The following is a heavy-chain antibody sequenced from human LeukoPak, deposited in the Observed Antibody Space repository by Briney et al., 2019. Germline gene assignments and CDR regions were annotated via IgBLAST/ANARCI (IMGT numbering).Heavy chain of an antibody. CDR2: MNHDGSEK. CDR1: GFTFSNYW. V-gene: IGHV3-7*04. J-gene: IGHJ3*02. CDR3: ARDNWGFDI. D-gene: IGHD7-27*01. Sequence: GGSLRLSCAASGFTFSNYWVNWVRQAPGKGLEWVANMNHDGSEKYYVDSVKGRFTISRDNAKNSLYLQMNSLRAEDTAVYYCARDNWGFDIWGQGTTVTVSS.